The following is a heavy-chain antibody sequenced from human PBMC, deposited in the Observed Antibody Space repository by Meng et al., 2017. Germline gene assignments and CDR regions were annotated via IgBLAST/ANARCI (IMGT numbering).Heavy chain of an antibody. CDR2: INWNGGST. V-gene: IGHV3-20*04. D-gene: IGHD2-15*01. CDR3: ARTCGYCSGGNSITPGAFDI. J-gene: IGHJ3*02. Sequence: GGSLKISCAASGFTFSDYYMSWVRQAPGKGLEWVSGINWNGGSTGYADSVKGRFTISRDNAKNSLYLQMNSLRAEDTALYYCARTCGYCSGGNSITPGAFDIWGQGTMVTVSS. CDR1: GFTFSDYY.